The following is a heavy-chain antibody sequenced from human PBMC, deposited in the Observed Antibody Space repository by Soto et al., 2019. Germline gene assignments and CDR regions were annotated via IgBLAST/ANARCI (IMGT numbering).Heavy chain of an antibody. D-gene: IGHD1-26*01. Sequence: QVQLVESGGGVVQPGRSLRLSCAASGFTFSSYAMHWVRQAPGKGLEWVAVISYDGSNKYYADSVKGRFTISRDNSKNTLYLQMNSLRAEDTAVYYCARDSRSGSYYECGYWGQGTLVTVSS. J-gene: IGHJ4*02. CDR3: ARDSRSGSYYECGY. V-gene: IGHV3-30-3*01. CDR1: GFTFSSYA. CDR2: ISYDGSNK.